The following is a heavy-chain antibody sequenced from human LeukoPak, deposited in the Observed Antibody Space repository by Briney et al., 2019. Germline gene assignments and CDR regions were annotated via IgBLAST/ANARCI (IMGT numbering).Heavy chain of an antibody. V-gene: IGHV5-51*01. CDR2: IYPSDSDT. Sequence: GESLKISCNGSGYSFTNYWIGWVRQMPGKGLEWMGIIYPSDSDTRYSPSFQGQVTISADKSISTAYLQWNSLKASDTAMYYCARRSRGSHYSVDYWGQGTLVTVSS. CDR3: ARRSRGSHYSVDY. CDR1: GYSFTNYW. J-gene: IGHJ4*02. D-gene: IGHD1-26*01.